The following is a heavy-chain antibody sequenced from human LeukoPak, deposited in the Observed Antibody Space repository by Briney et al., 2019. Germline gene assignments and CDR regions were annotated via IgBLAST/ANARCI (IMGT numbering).Heavy chain of an antibody. CDR2: ITSSGTHI. Sequence: GGSLRLSCAASGFTFSSYSMNWVRQAPENGLEWVSSITSSGTHIYYADSVKGRFTASRDNAKNSLYLQMNSLRAEDTAVYYCARASPPGIAAGSDYWGQGALVTVSS. D-gene: IGHD6-13*01. J-gene: IGHJ4*02. CDR3: ARASPPGIAAGSDY. V-gene: IGHV3-21*01. CDR1: GFTFSSYS.